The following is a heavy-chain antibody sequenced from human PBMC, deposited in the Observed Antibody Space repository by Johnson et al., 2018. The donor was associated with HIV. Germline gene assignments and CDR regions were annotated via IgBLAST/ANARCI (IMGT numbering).Heavy chain of an antibody. CDR1: GFTFSSYA. Sequence: QVQLVESGGGLVQPGGSLRISCAASGFTFSSYAMHWVRQAPGKGLEWVAVISYDGSNKYYADSVKGRFTISRDNSKNTLYLQMNSLRAEDTAVYYCARVRWVSKWLSYDAFEIWGQGTMVTVSS. D-gene: IGHD3-22*01. V-gene: IGHV3-30-3*01. CDR3: ARVRWVSKWLSYDAFEI. J-gene: IGHJ3*02. CDR2: ISYDGSNK.